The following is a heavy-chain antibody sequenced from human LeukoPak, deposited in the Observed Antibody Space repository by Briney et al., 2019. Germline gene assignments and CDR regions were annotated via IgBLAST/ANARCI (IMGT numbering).Heavy chain of an antibody. CDR3: AKEQNTYSSSPPDY. Sequence: GGSLRLSCAASGFTFGNSDMSWVRQGPGKGLEWVSHIDISGDSTDYADSVKGRFTISRDNSKNTLYLQMNSLRAEDTAVYYCAKEQNTYSSSPPDYWGQGTLVTVSS. D-gene: IGHD6-13*01. J-gene: IGHJ4*02. CDR1: GFTFGNSD. CDR2: IDISGDST. V-gene: IGHV3-23*01.